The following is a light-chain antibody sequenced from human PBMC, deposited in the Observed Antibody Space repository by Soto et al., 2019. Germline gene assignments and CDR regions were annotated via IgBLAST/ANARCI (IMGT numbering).Light chain of an antibody. Sequence: QSPLTQPASVAGSPGQSITSSCTGTSSDVGGYNYVSWYQQHPGKAPKLMIYEVSNRPSGVSNRFSGSKSGNTASLTISGLQAEDEADYYCSSYTSSSTLVVFGGGTKVTVL. CDR1: SSDVGGYNY. CDR2: EVS. V-gene: IGLV2-14*01. J-gene: IGLJ3*02. CDR3: SSYTSSSTLVV.